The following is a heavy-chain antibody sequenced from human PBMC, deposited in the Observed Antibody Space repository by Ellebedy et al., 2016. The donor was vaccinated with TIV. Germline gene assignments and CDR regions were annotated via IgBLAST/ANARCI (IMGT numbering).Heavy chain of an antibody. V-gene: IGHV4-34*01. CDR2: INHSGST. CDR3: ALVVDSSGYYPSALDY. J-gene: IGHJ4*02. D-gene: IGHD3-22*01. CDR1: GGSFSGYY. Sequence: MPSETLSLTCAVYGGSFSGYYWSWIRQPPGKGLEWIGEINHSGSTNYNPSLKSRVTISVDTSKNQFSLKLSSVTAADTAVYYCALVVDSSGYYPSALDYWGQGTLVTVSS.